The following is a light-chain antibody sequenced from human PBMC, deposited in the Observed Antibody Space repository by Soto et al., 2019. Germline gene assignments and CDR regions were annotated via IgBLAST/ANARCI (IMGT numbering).Light chain of an antibody. CDR3: QQYHNWPPIT. J-gene: IGKJ5*01. V-gene: IGKV3-15*01. CDR2: ATS. Sequence: EIVMTQSPATLSVSPGERVTLSCRASQSVYSSLAWYQQKRGQAPRLLIYATSSRAPDVPARFTASGSGTDFTFTITSLQSEDYAVYFCQQYHNWPPITCGQGTRLEI. CDR1: QSVYSS.